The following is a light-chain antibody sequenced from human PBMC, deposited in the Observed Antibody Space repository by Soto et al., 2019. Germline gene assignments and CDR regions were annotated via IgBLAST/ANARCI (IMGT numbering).Light chain of an antibody. Sequence: EIVMTQSPATLSVSPGERATLSCSASQSVSSNFAWYQQTPGQAPRLLIDGASTRATGIPARFSGSGSGTEFTHTISSLEPEDFAVYYCQQRSNWWTFGQGTKVDI. CDR3: QQRSNWWT. CDR2: GAS. J-gene: IGKJ1*01. V-gene: IGKV3-15*01. CDR1: QSVSSN.